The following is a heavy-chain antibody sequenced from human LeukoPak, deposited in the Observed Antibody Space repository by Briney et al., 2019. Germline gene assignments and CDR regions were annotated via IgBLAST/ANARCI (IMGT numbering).Heavy chain of an antibody. CDR3: ARDHRFDFWSGYSMPVSPPALGGQYNWFDP. CDR1: GGTFSSYT. Sequence: SVKVSCKASGGTFSSYTISWVRQAPGQGLEWMGRIIPILGIANYAQKFQGRVTITADKSTSTAYMELSSLRSEDTAVYYCARDHRFDFWSGYSMPVSPPALGGQYNWFDPWGRGTLVTVSS. D-gene: IGHD3-3*01. J-gene: IGHJ5*02. V-gene: IGHV1-69*04. CDR2: IIPILGIA.